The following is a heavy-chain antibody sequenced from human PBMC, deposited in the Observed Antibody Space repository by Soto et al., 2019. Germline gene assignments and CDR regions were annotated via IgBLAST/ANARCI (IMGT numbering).Heavy chain of an antibody. CDR3: AKEGGSAVVADTDWFDP. J-gene: IGHJ5*02. CDR2: ISGSGGST. CDR1: GFTFSSYA. D-gene: IGHD2-15*01. V-gene: IGHV3-23*01. Sequence: GGSLRLSCAASGFTFSSYAMSWVRQAPGKGLEWVSAISGSGGSTYYADSVKGRFTISRDNSKNTLYLPMNSLRAEDRAVYYCAKEGGSAVVADTDWFDPWGQGTLVTVSS.